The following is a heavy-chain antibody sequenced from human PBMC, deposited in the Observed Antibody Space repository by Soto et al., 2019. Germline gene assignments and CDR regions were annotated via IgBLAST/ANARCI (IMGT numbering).Heavy chain of an antibody. D-gene: IGHD6-19*01. CDR3: AKIHSGSSEDAFDV. CDR1: GFTFSSYA. J-gene: IGHJ3*01. CDR2: ISGSGGVT. V-gene: IGHV3-23*01. Sequence: EVQLLESGGGLVQPGGSQRLSCAASGFTFSSYAMSWVRQGPGKGLEWVTLISGSGGVTDYADSVKGRFTVSRDNSKNTMYLEFNSLTPGDTAIYYCAKIHSGSSEDAFDVWGQGTVVTVSS.